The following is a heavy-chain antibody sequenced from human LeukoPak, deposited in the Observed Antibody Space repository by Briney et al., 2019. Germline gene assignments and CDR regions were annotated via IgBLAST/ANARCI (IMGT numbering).Heavy chain of an antibody. Sequence: ASVKVSCKASGYTFTGYYMHWVRQAPGQGLEWMGWINPNSGGTNYAQKFQGRVTMTRHTSISTAYMELSRLRSDDTAVYYCARDLSIAAAGTGPDYWGQGTLVTVSS. V-gene: IGHV1-2*02. CDR2: INPNSGGT. CDR1: GYTFTGYY. D-gene: IGHD6-13*01. CDR3: ARDLSIAAAGTGPDY. J-gene: IGHJ4*02.